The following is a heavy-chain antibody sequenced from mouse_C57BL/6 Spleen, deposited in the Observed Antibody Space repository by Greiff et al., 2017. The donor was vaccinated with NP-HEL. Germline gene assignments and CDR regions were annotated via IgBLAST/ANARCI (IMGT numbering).Heavy chain of an antibody. V-gene: IGHV1-26*01. D-gene: IGHD1-1*01. J-gene: IGHJ1*03. CDR2: INPNNGGT. CDR3: ARSLITTVVAPLGFDV. CDR1: GYTFTDYY. Sequence: EVQLQQSGPELVKPGASVKISCKASGYTFTDYYMNWVKQSHGKSLEWIGDINPNNGGTSYNQKFKGKATLTVDKSSSTAYMELRSLTSEDSAVYYCARSLITTVVAPLGFDVWGTGTTVTVSS.